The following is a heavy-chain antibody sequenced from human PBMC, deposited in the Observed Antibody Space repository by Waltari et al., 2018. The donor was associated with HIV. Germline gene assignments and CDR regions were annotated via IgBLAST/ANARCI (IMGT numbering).Heavy chain of an antibody. CDR2: MSTDGNSV. D-gene: IGHD3-22*01. Sequence: EVQLVESGGGLVQPGGPLRLSCAASGFTFSSYWMHWVRQVPGKGLEWSLGMSTDGNSVRSVDSVKGRFTISRDNTKNTLYLQMNSLRVEDTAVYYCARGSGYCYFDYWGQGTRVTVSS. CDR3: ARGSGYCYFDY. V-gene: IGHV3-74*01. J-gene: IGHJ4*02. CDR1: GFTFSSYW.